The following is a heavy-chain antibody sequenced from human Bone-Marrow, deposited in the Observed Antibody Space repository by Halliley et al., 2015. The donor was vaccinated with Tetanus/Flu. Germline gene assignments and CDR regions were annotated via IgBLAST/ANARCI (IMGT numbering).Heavy chain of an antibody. J-gene: IGHJ6*02. D-gene: IGHD1-7*01. V-gene: IGHV4-59*01. Sequence: YLYHNGATTYNPSLQSRVTMSVDRSNNKFSLRLTSVTAADTAVYYCARDPLRGRTTYHCMDVWGQGTTVTVSS. CDR2: LYHNGAT. CDR3: ARDPLRGRTTYHCMDV.